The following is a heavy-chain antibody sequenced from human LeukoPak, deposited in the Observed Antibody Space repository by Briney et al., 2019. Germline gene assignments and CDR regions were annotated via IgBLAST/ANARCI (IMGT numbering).Heavy chain of an antibody. D-gene: IGHD6-13*01. Sequence: SETLSLTCTVSGGSISSSSYYWGWIRQPPGKGLEWIGSIYYSGSTYYNPSLKSRVTISVDTSKNQFSLKLSSVTAADTAVYYCARDRSSWHTLWGQGTLVTVSS. CDR1: GGSISSSSYY. V-gene: IGHV4-39*07. J-gene: IGHJ1*01. CDR3: ARDRSSWHTL. CDR2: IYYSGST.